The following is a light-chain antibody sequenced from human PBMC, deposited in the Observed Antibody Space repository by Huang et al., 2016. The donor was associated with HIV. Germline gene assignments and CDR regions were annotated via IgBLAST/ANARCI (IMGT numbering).Light chain of an antibody. CDR2: DAS. J-gene: IGKJ4*01. Sequence: EIVMTQSPATLSVAPGERVTLPCRASQDLTSDLAWYQQKPGQAPRLLMYDASTRATGFPAGFSGSGYGTEFTLAIGRLQSEEFAVYYCQQYKDWPLTFGGGTKVEIK. CDR3: QQYKDWPLT. CDR1: QDLTSD. V-gene: IGKV3-15*01.